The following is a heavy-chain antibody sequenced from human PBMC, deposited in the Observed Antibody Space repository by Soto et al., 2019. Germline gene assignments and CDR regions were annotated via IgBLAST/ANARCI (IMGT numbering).Heavy chain of an antibody. Sequence: PGEPLKISCNGSGYSFAVYWITLVRQKPGKGLDWMGRIDPSDSQTYYSPSFRGHVTISVTKSITTVFLQWSSLRASDTAMYYCARQIYDSDTGPNFQYYFDSWGQGTPVTVSS. J-gene: IGHJ4*02. CDR1: GYSFAVYW. D-gene: IGHD3-22*01. CDR2: IDPSDSQT. V-gene: IGHV5-10-1*01. CDR3: ARQIYDSDTGPNFQYYFDS.